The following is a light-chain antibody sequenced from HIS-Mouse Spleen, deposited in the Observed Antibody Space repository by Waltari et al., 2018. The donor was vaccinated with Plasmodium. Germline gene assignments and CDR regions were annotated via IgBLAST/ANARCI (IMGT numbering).Light chain of an antibody. V-gene: IGKV3-20*01. CDR2: GAS. CDR3: QQYGSSPPYT. CDR1: QSVSSSY. J-gene: IGKJ2*01. Sequence: EIVLTQSPGTLSLSPGECATLSCRASQSVSSSYLAWYQQKPGQAPRLLIYGASSRATGIPDRFSGSESGTDFTLTISRLEPEDFAVYYCQQYGSSPPYTFGQGTKLEIK.